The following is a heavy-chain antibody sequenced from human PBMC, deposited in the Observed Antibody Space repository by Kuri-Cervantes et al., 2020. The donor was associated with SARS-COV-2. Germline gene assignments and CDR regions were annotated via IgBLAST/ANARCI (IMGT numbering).Heavy chain of an antibody. CDR3: ARGPSWNYIWGTYRGGWDTFDI. Sequence: ASVKVSCKASGYTFTDYYMHWVRQAPGQGLEWMGWMNPNSGGTNSAQKFQGWAIMTRGTSINTAYMELSRLRSDDTAVYYCARGPSWNYIWGTYRGGWDTFDIWGQGTMVTVSS. CDR2: MNPNSGGT. J-gene: IGHJ3*02. CDR1: GYTFTDYY. V-gene: IGHV1-2*04. D-gene: IGHD3-16*02.